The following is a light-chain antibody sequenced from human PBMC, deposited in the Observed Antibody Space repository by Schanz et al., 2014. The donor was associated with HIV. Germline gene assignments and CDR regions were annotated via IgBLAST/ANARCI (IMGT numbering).Light chain of an antibody. Sequence: QSVLTQPPSVSGAPGQRVTISCTGSSSNIGAGYDVHWYQQLPGTAPKHLIFANSDRPSGVSNRFSGSKSGNTASLTISGLQAEDEADYYCNSYTRTSTPVFGGGTQLTVL. CDR2: ANS. V-gene: IGLV1-40*01. CDR1: SSNIGAGYD. CDR3: NSYTRTSTPV. J-gene: IGLJ2*01.